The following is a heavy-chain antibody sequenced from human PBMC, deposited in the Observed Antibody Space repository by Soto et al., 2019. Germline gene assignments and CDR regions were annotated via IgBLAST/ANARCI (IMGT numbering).Heavy chain of an antibody. CDR1: GGYISSYY. CDR3: ARAFGSTMPSLF. V-gene: IGHV4-59*01. D-gene: IGHD2-2*01. J-gene: IGHJ4*02. CDR2: IYYSGST. Sequence: SETLSLTCTVSGGYISSYYWTWIRQPPGKGLEWIGYIYYSGSTNYNPSLKSRVTMSIDTSKNQFSLKLSSVTAADTAVHYCARAFGSTMPSLFWGQGTLVTVSS.